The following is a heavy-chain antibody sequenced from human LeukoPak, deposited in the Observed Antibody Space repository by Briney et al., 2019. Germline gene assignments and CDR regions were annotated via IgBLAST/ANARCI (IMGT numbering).Heavy chain of an antibody. J-gene: IGHJ4*02. CDR2: IYPSDSDT. V-gene: IGHV5-51*01. CDR3: VRREGNSHYDF. Sequence: GESLKISCTGSGYNFPTYWIGWVRQMPGKGLEWMGIIYPSDSDTRYSPPFQGQVTISADKSINTAYLQWSSLKASDTVMYFCVRREGNSHYDFWGQGTLVTVSS. D-gene: IGHD4-23*01. CDR1: GYNFPTYW.